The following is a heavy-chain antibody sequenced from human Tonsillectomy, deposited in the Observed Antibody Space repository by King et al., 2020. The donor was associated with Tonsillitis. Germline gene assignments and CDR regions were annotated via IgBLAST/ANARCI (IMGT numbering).Heavy chain of an antibody. Sequence: VQLVESGAEVKKPGESLKISCKGSGYSFTSYWICWVRQMPGKGLEWMGIIYPGDSDTRYSPSFQGQVTNPAAKSISTAYLQWSSLKASDTAMYYCARPRHCGGDCYSHYYFDYWGQGTLVTVSS. CDR2: IYPGDSDT. J-gene: IGHJ4*02. CDR1: GYSFTSYW. D-gene: IGHD2-21*02. CDR3: ARPRHCGGDCYSHYYFDY. V-gene: IGHV5-51*01.